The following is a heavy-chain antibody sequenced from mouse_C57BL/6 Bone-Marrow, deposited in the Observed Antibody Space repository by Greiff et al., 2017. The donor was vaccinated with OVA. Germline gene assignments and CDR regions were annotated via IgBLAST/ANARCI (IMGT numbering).Heavy chain of an antibody. D-gene: IGHD6-2*01. J-gene: IGHJ2*01. CDR3: TMWVSPRFDY. V-gene: IGHV1-15*01. CDR1: GYTFTDYE. CDR2: IDPETGGT. Sequence: QVQLQQSGAELVRPGASVTLSCKASGYTFTDYEMHWVKQTPVHGLEWIGAIDPETGGTAYNQKFKGKAILTADKSSSTAYMELRSLTSEDSAVYYCTMWVSPRFDYWGQGTTLTVSS.